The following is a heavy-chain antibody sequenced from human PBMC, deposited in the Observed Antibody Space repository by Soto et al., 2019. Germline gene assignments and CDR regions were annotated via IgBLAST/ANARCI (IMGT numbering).Heavy chain of an antibody. J-gene: IGHJ4*02. CDR2: ITDTGGDA. D-gene: IGHD3-10*01. CDR3: ARGSKDSYPGSRIFDF. CDR1: GFTFSGKKY. Sequence: PGGSLRLSCEASGFTFSGKKYLTWVRQAPGEGLEWVSTITDTGGDAKYADSVRGRFTISRDNSKKTLYLQMSSLRADDSAVYFXARGSKDSYPGSRIFDFWGRGTLVTVSS. V-gene: IGHV3-23*01.